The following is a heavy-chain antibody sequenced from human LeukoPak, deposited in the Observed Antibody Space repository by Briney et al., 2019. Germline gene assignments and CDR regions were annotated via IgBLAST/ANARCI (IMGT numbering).Heavy chain of an antibody. Sequence: SETLSLTCTVSVGSISSSSYYWGWIRQPPGKGLEWIGHIYYSGSTNYNPYLKSRATISVDTSKTQFSLKLSSVTAADTAVYYCAGSVEGYCSGGSCYSYYYYMDVWGKGTTVTVSS. V-gene: IGHV4-61*05. J-gene: IGHJ6*03. CDR2: IYYSGST. CDR1: VGSISSSSYY. D-gene: IGHD2-15*01. CDR3: AGSVEGYCSGGSCYSYYYYMDV.